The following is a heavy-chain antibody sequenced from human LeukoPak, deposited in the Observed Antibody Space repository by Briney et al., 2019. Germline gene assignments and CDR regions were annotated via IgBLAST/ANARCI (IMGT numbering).Heavy chain of an antibody. V-gene: IGHV3-7*01. D-gene: IGHD3-22*01. CDR3: AKGSYYDSSGSFYFDY. J-gene: IGHJ4*02. CDR1: GFPFSSYW. Sequence: GGSLRLSCAASGFPFSSYWMSWVRQAPGKGLEWVANIRHDGSETYYVDSLRGRFTISRDNAKNLVYLQMSSLRAEDTAIYYCAKGSYYDSSGSFYFDYWGQGTLVTVSS. CDR2: IRHDGSET.